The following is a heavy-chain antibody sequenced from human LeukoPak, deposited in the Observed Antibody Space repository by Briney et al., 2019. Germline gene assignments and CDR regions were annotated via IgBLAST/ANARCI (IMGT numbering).Heavy chain of an antibody. D-gene: IGHD3-10*01. CDR3: ARLLSNYGSGSYYYDY. J-gene: IGHJ4*02. V-gene: IGHV4-30-2*01. CDR2: IYHSGST. CDR1: GGSISSGGYS. Sequence: SETLSLTCAVSGGSISSGGYSWSWIRQPPGKGLEWIGYIYHSGSTYYNPSLKSRVTISVDKSKNQFSLKLSSVTAADTAVYYCARLLSNYGSGSYYYDYWGQGTLVTVSS.